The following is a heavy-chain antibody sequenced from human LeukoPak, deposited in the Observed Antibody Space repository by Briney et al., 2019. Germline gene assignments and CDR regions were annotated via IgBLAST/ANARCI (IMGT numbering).Heavy chain of an antibody. D-gene: IGHD6-13*01. V-gene: IGHV4-4*02. CDR3: AREPTIAAAGTGFDY. J-gene: IGHJ4*02. CDR2: IYHSGST. CDR1: GGSISSSNW. Sequence: ASETLSLTCAVSGGSISSSNWWSWVRQPPGKGLEWIGEIYHSGSTNYNPSLKSRVTISVDKSKNQFSLKLSSVTAADTAVYYCAREPTIAAAGTGFDYWGQGTLVTVSS.